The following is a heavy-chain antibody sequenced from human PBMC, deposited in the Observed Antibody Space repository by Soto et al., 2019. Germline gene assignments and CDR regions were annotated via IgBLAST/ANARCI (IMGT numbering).Heavy chain of an antibody. J-gene: IGHJ3*02. Sequence: GGGLVQPGGSLRLSCAGYGVTVTSNYMNWVRQAPGKGLEWVSVIYSGENAYYADSVAGRFTISRDNSKNTLYLQMNSLRVEDTAVYYCARDLDAFDTWGQGTTVIVSS. CDR2: IYSGENA. CDR3: ARDLDAFDT. V-gene: IGHV3-53*01. CDR1: GVTVTSNY.